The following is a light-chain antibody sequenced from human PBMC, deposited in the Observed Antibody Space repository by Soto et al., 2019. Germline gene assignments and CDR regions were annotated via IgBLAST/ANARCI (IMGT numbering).Light chain of an antibody. J-gene: IGKJ3*01. CDR2: VAS. V-gene: IGKV3-11*01. Sequence: EIVLTQSPATLSLSPGERATLSCRASQTVGSFLAWYQHKPGQAPRLLIYVASNRATAIPARFSGSGSGTDFTHTSSSLEPEDFAVYYGQERYIWPPFTFGPGTKVVIE. CDR3: QERYIWPPFT. CDR1: QTVGSF.